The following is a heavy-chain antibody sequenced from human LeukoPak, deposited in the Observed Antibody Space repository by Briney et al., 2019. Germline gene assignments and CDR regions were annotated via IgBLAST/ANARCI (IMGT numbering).Heavy chain of an antibody. CDR2: INHSGST. D-gene: IGHD2-2*02. V-gene: IGHV4-34*01. Sequence: SETLSLTCAVYGGSFSGYYWSWIRQPPGKGLEWIGEINHSGSTNYNPSLKSRVTISVDTSKNQFSLKLSSVTAADTAVYYCARVWGCSSTSCYIWFDYWGQGTLVTVPS. CDR3: ARVWGCSSTSCYIWFDY. J-gene: IGHJ4*02. CDR1: GGSFSGYY.